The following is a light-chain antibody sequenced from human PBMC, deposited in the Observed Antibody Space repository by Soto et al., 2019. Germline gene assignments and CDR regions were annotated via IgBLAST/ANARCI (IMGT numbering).Light chain of an antibody. J-gene: IGLJ2*01. CDR1: ASDVGGYNF. V-gene: IGLV2-14*03. CDR3: SSYVTRSPVV. CDR2: DVS. Sequence: QSALTQPASVSGSPGQSITVSCTGAASDVGGYNFVSWYQQHPGKAPKLLIYDVSHRPSGVSDRFSGSKSDNVASLTISGIQAEDEAEYLCSSYVTRSPVVFDGGTKVTVL.